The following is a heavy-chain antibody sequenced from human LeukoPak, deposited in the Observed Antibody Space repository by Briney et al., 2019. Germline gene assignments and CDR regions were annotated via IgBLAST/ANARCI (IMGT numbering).Heavy chain of an antibody. Sequence: GGSLRLSCSASGFTFSSYAMHWVRQAPGKGLEYVSAISSNGGSTYYADSVKGRFTISRDNSKNTLYLQMSSLRAEDTAVYCCVKGVGYCSGGSCLPIDYWGQGTLVTVSS. CDR2: ISSNGGST. CDR3: VKGVGYCSGGSCLPIDY. D-gene: IGHD2-15*01. CDR1: GFTFSSYA. V-gene: IGHV3-64D*09. J-gene: IGHJ4*02.